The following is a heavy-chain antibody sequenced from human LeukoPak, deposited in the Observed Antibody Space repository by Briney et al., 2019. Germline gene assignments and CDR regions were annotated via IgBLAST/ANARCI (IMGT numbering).Heavy chain of an antibody. Sequence: PGGSLRLSCAASGFTFSSYGMHWVRQAPGKGLEWVAVIWYDGSNKYYADSVKGRFTISRDNSKKTLYLQMNSLRAEDTAVYYCARTYSSSWRDAFDIWGQGTMVTVSS. CDR1: GFTFSSYG. V-gene: IGHV3-33*01. D-gene: IGHD6-13*01. CDR3: ARTYSSSWRDAFDI. J-gene: IGHJ3*02. CDR2: IWYDGSNK.